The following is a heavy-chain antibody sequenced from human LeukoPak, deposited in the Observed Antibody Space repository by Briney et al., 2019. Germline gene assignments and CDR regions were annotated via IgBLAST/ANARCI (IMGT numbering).Heavy chain of an antibody. V-gene: IGHV3-30*18. Sequence: GTSLRLSCVASGFTFSRNGMHWVRQAPGKGLEWVAVISYDGSNRYYVDSVKSRFTISRDNSKNTLYLQMNSLRGEDTAVYYCAKDRLMDPGTFTGYFDSWGQGILVAVSS. CDR2: ISYDGSNR. J-gene: IGHJ4*02. D-gene: IGHD3-9*01. CDR3: AKDRLMDPGTFTGYFDS. CDR1: GFTFSRNG.